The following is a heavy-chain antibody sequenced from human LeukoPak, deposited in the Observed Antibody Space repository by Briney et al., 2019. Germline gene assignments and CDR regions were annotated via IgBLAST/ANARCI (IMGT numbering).Heavy chain of an antibody. Sequence: AGGSLRLSCAAPGFTFSSYDMHWVRQAPGKGLEWVALIWYDGSNKNYADSVKGRFTISRDNSKNTLFLQMNSLRAEDTAVYYCAREASDAFDIWGQGTMVTVSS. CDR2: IWYDGSNK. CDR3: AREASDAFDI. V-gene: IGHV3-33*01. J-gene: IGHJ3*02. CDR1: GFTFSSYD.